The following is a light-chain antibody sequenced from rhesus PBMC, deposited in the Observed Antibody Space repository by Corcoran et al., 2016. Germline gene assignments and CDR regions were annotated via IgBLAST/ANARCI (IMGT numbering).Light chain of an antibody. V-gene: IGKV1-22*01. CDR2: KAS. J-gene: IGKJ3*01. CDR1: QSFSSW. CDR3: LQYSSSPFT. Sequence: DIQMTQSPSSLSASVGDTVTITCRASQSFSSWLDWYQQKPGKAPKLLIYKASSLQSGVPSRFSGSGSGTDFTLTISSLQPEDFATYYCLQYSSSPFTFGPGTKLDIK.